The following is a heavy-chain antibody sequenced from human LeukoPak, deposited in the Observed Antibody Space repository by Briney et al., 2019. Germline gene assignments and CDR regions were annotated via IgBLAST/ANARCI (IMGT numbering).Heavy chain of an antibody. CDR1: GGSISRHY. J-gene: IGHJ4*02. Sequence: PSETLSLTCTVSGGSISRHYWSWIRQPPGKGLEWIGYIYYSGSTNYNPPLKSRVTISVDTSKNQFSLKLSSVTAADTAVYYCAREMSYYDSSGALDYWGQGTLVTVSS. CDR3: AREMSYYDSSGALDY. CDR2: IYYSGST. D-gene: IGHD3-22*01. V-gene: IGHV4-59*11.